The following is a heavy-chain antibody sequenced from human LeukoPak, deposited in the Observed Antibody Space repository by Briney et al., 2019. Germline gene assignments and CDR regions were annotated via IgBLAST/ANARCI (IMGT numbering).Heavy chain of an antibody. D-gene: IGHD2-2*01. CDR1: GGSFSGYY. CDR2: INHSGST. CDR3: ARGRSEVVPAAASYYHYYYYMDV. J-gene: IGHJ6*03. V-gene: IGHV4-34*01. Sequence: SETLSLTCAVYGGSFSGYYWSWIRQPPGKGLEWIGEINHSGSTNYNPSLKSRVTISVDTSKNQFSLKLSSVTAADTAVYYCARGRSEVVPAAASYYHYYYYMDVWGKGTTVTVSS.